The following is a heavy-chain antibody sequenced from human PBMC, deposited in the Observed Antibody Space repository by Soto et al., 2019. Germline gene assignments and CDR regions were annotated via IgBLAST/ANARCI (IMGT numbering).Heavy chain of an antibody. CDR3: ARFPTTYYYYGMDV. J-gene: IGHJ6*02. Sequence: ETLSLTCAVYGGSFSGYYWSWIRQPPGKGLEWIGEINHSGSTNYNPSLKSRVTISVDTSKNQFSLKLSSVTAADTAVYYCARFPTTYYYYGMDVWGQGTTVTVSS. V-gene: IGHV4-34*01. CDR2: INHSGST. CDR1: GGSFSGYY.